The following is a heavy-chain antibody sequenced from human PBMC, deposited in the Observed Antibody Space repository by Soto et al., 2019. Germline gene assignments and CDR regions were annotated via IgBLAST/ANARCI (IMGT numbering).Heavy chain of an antibody. V-gene: IGHV3-7*01. Sequence: GGSLRLSCAASGFTFSSFWMDWVRQAPGKGLERVANISPDGSEKRYVDSVKGRFTISRDNTKNSLYLQMSSLTAEDSALYYCSRSLDSWGQGTRVTVSS. J-gene: IGHJ4*02. CDR1: GFTFSSFW. CDR2: ISPDGSEK. CDR3: SRSLDS.